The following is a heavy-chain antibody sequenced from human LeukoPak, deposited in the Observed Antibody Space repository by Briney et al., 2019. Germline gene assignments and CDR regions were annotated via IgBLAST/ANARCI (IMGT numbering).Heavy chain of an antibody. J-gene: IGHJ6*03. V-gene: IGHV3-15*01. CDR2: IKDKIDGGTT. CDR1: DFTLRNAW. Sequence: GGSLRLSCAASDFTLRNAWMTWVRQAPGEGLEWVGRIKDKIDGGTTDYTAPVKGRFTISRDDSRNTVYLEMNSLKAEDTGVYYCTTVRYCSNKRCPRRHDYMDVWGKGTTVTVSS. CDR3: TTVRYCSNKRCPRRHDYMDV. D-gene: IGHD2-15*01.